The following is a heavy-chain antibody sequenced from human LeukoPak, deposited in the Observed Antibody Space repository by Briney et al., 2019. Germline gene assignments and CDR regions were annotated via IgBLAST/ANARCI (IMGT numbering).Heavy chain of an antibody. D-gene: IGHD1-26*01. CDR2: IKQDGSEK. Sequence: GGSLRLSCAASGFTFSSYWMSWVRQAPGKGLEWVANIKQDGSEKYYVDSVKGRFTISRDNAKNSLYLQMNSLRAEDTAVYYCARGELVGDYYFDYWGQGTLVTVSS. CDR1: GFTFSSYW. CDR3: ARGELVGDYYFDY. V-gene: IGHV3-7*01. J-gene: IGHJ4*02.